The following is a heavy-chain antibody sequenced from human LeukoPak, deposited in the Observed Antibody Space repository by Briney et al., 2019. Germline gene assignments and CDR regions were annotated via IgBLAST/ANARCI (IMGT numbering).Heavy chain of an antibody. CDR1: GYTLTELS. Sequence: ASVKVSCKVSGYTLTELSMHWVRQAPGKGLEWMGGFDPEDGETIYAQKFQGRVTMTEDTSTDTAYMELSSLRSEDTAVYYCAGGPPTAQYFQHWGQGTLVTVSS. CDR2: FDPEDGET. V-gene: IGHV1-24*01. CDR3: AGGPPTAQYFQH. J-gene: IGHJ1*01. D-gene: IGHD1-1*01.